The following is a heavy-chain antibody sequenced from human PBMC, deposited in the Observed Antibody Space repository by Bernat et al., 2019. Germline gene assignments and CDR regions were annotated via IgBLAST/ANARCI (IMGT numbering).Heavy chain of an antibody. CDR1: GFTFSNAW. Sequence: EVQLVESGGGLVKPGGSLRLSCAASGFTFSNAWMSWVRQAPGKWLEWVGRIKSTTDGGTTDYAAPVKGRFTISRDDSKNTLYLQMNSLKTEDTDVYYCTETPPEEQWGDAFDIWGQGTMVTVSS. D-gene: IGHD6-19*01. J-gene: IGHJ3*02. CDR2: IKSTTDGGTT. CDR3: TETPPEEQWGDAFDI. V-gene: IGHV3-15*01.